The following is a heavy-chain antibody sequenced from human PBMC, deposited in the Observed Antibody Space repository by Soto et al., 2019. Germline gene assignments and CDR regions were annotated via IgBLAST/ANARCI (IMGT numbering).Heavy chain of an antibody. CDR1: GGTFSSYA. CDR3: ARDRPYGGNSVDWFDP. V-gene: IGHV1-69*13. Sequence: SVNVSCKASGGTFSSYAISWVRQAPGQGLEWMGGIIPIFGTANYAQKFQGRVTITADESTSTAYMELSSLRSEDTAVYYCARDRPYGGNSVDWFDPWGQGTMVTV. CDR2: IIPIFGTA. D-gene: IGHD2-21*02. J-gene: IGHJ5*02.